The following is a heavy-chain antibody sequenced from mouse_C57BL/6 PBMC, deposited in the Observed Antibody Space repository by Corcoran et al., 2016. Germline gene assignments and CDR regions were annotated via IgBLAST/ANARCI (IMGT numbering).Heavy chain of an antibody. J-gene: IGHJ4*01. Sequence: EVQLQQSGPELVKPGASVKISCKASGYTFTDYYMNWVKQSHGKSLEWIGDINPNNGGTSYNQKFKGKATLTVDKSSSTAYMELRSLTSEDSAVYYCARSGYDVGGNAMDYWGQGTSVTVSS. CDR2: INPNNGGT. CDR3: ARSGYDVGGNAMDY. D-gene: IGHD2-2*01. V-gene: IGHV1-26*01. CDR1: GYTFTDYY.